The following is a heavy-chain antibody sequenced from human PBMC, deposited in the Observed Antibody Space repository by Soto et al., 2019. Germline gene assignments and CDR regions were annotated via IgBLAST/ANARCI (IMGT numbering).Heavy chain of an antibody. D-gene: IGHD4-17*01. CDR3: ATPYGDYEESGWFDP. J-gene: IGHJ5*02. CDR2: IIPIFGTA. Sequence: QVQLVQSGAEVKKPGSSVKVSCKASGGTFSSYAISWVRQAPGQGLEWMGGIIPIFGTANYAQKFQGRVTITAGESTIPAYMELSSLRSEDTAVYCCATPYGDYEESGWFDPWGQGALVTVSS. V-gene: IGHV1-69*12. CDR1: GGTFSSYA.